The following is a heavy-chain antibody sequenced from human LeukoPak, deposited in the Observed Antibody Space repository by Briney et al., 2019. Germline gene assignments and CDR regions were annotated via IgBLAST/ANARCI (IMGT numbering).Heavy chain of an antibody. J-gene: IGHJ4*02. CDR1: GGSISSSSYY. V-gene: IGHV4-39*01. Sequence: PSETLSLTCTVSGGSISSSSYYWGWIRQPPGKGLEWIGSIYYSGSTYYNPSIKSRVTISVDTSKNQFSLKLSSVTAADTAVYYCASMSGYRDYWGQGTLVTVSS. CDR2: IYYSGST. D-gene: IGHD3-3*01. CDR3: ASMSGYRDY.